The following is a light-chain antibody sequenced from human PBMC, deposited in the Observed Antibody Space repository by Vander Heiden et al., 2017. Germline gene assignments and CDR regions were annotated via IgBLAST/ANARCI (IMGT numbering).Light chain of an antibody. CDR3: QQDGSSFT. Sequence: ESVLTQSPGTLSLSPGERATLSCRASQSVSSSYLAWYQQKPGQAPRLLIYGASSRATGIPDRFSGSGSGTDFTLTISRLEPEDFAMYYCQQDGSSFTFGQGTNVEIK. CDR2: GAS. J-gene: IGKJ1*01. CDR1: QSVSSSY. V-gene: IGKV3-20*01.